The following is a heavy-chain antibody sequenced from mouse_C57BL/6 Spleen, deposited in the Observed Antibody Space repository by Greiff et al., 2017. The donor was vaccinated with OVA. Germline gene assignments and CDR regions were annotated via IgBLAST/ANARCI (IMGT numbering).Heavy chain of an antibody. J-gene: IGHJ2*01. Sequence: EVQLKQSGAELVRPGASVKLSCTASGFNIKDDYMHWVKQRPEQGLEWIGWIDPENGDTEYASKFQGKATITADTSSNTAYLQLSSLTSEDTAVYYCTTGLLRDYWGQGTTLTVSS. CDR2: IDPENGDT. D-gene: IGHD2-3*01. V-gene: IGHV14-4*01. CDR3: TTGLLRDY. CDR1: GFNIKDDY.